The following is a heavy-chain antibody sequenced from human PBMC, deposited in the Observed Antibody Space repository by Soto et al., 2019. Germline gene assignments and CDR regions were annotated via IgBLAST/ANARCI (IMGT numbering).Heavy chain of an antibody. CDR1: GYTFTNYY. Sequence: ASVKVSCKASGYTFTNYYMHWVRQAPGQGLEWMGWMNPRSGGTKYAQAFQDRVTMTRDASISTAYMEVTSLRAEDTAVYYCAKSNVVVRLFYFDNWGQGTLVTVSS. CDR3: AKSNVVVRLFYFDN. D-gene: IGHD2-15*01. V-gene: IGHV1-2*02. J-gene: IGHJ4*02. CDR2: MNPRSGGT.